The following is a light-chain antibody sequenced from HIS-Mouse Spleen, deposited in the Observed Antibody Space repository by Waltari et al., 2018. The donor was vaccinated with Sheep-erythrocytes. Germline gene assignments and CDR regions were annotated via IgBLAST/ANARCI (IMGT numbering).Light chain of an antibody. V-gene: IGKV1-33*01. J-gene: IGKJ3*01. Sequence: DIQMTQSPSSLSASVGDRVTITCQASQDISNYLNWYQQKPGKAPKLLIYDASNLETGVPDRFSGSGSGTDFTLKISRVEAEDVGVYYCMQALQTPIFTFGPGTKVDIK. CDR1: QDISNY. CDR2: DAS. CDR3: MQALQTPIFT.